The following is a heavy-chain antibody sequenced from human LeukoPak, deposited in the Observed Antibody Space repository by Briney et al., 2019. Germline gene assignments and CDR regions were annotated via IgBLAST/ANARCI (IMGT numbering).Heavy chain of an antibody. J-gene: IGHJ3*02. Sequence: ASVKVSCKASGGTFSSYAISWVRQAPGQGLEWMGGIIPIFGTANYAQKFQGRVTITADESTSTAYMELSSLRSEDTAVYYCAGLIRFLEWPNAFDIWGQGTMVTVSS. CDR1: GGTFSSYA. CDR3: AGLIRFLEWPNAFDI. CDR2: IIPIFGTA. D-gene: IGHD3-3*01. V-gene: IGHV1-69*13.